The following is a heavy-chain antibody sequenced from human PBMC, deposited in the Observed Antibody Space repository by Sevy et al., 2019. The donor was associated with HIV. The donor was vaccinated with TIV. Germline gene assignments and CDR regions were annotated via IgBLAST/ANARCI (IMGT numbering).Heavy chain of an antibody. CDR2: IYYSGST. D-gene: IGHD3-3*01. J-gene: IGHJ4*02. Sequence: SETLSLTCTVSGGSISSSSYYWGWIRQPPGKGLEWIGSIYYSGSTYYNPSLKSRVTISVDTSKNQFSLKLSSVTAADTAVYYCARLGPRASGWSGYSYFDYWGQGTLVTVSS. CDR3: ARLGPRASGWSGYSYFDY. V-gene: IGHV4-39*01. CDR1: GGSISSSSYY.